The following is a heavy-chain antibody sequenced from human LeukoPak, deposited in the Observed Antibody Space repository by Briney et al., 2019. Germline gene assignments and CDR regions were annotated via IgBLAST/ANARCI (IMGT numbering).Heavy chain of an antibody. CDR2: IYYSGST. V-gene: IGHV4-59*08. Sequence: PSETLSLTCTVSGGSISSYYWSWIRQPPGKGLEWIGYIYYSGSTNYNPSLKSRVTISVDTSKNQFSLKLSSVTAADTVVYYCARNYCSSTSCYKVYYYGMDVWGQGTTVTVSS. CDR1: GGSISSYY. J-gene: IGHJ6*02. D-gene: IGHD2-2*02. CDR3: ARNYCSSTSCYKVYYYGMDV.